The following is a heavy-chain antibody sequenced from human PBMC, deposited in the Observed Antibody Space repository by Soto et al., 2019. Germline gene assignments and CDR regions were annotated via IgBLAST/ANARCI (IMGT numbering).Heavy chain of an antibody. J-gene: IGHJ5*02. Sequence: PGGSLRLSCAASGFPFSHYWMHWVRQTPGKGLVWVSRINPAGTITNYADSVEGRFTISRDNADSALFLQMNSLSAEDTAIYYCTSETFGLRDTWGQGTLVTVSS. V-gene: IGHV3-74*01. CDR3: TSETFGLRDT. CDR1: GFPFSHYW. D-gene: IGHD3-16*01. CDR2: INPAGTIT.